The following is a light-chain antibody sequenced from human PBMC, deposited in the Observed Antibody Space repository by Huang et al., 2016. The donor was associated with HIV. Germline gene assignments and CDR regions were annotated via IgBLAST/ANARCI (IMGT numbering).Light chain of an antibody. V-gene: IGKV3-11*01. Sequence: DIVLTQSPATLSLSPGERATVSCRASPSVSTFLAWYQHKPGQAPRLLLVDASNRASGVPARLSGTGSGTDFTLTISSLEPSDVAVYHCQQHSYGPITFGRGTRLEI. CDR2: DAS. CDR3: QQHSYGPIT. J-gene: IGKJ5*01. CDR1: PSVSTF.